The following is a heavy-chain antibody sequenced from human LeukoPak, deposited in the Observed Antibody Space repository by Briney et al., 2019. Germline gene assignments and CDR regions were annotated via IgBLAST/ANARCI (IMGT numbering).Heavy chain of an antibody. V-gene: IGHV3-7*01. J-gene: IGHJ4*02. CDR1: GIIFSNYW. Sequence: GGSLRLSCAASGIIFSNYWMSWVRQAPGKGLEWVANIKQDGSEKYYVDSVKGRFTISRDNAKNSLYLQMNSLRAEDTAVYYCATSFSTPANYWGQGTLVTVSS. CDR3: ATSFSTPANY. D-gene: IGHD2-2*01. CDR2: IKQDGSEK.